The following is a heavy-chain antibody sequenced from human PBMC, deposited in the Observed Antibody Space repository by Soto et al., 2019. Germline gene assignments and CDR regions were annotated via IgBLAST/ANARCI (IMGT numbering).Heavy chain of an antibody. D-gene: IGHD3-22*01. J-gene: IGHJ4*02. Sequence: GGSLRLSCAASGFTFSSYAMHWVRQAPGKGLEWVAVISYDGSNKYYADCVKGRFTISRDNSKNTLYLQMNSLRAEDTAVYYCAGGINPSSGPFDYWGQGTLVTVSS. CDR2: ISYDGSNK. CDR3: AGGINPSSGPFDY. V-gene: IGHV3-30-3*01. CDR1: GFTFSSYA.